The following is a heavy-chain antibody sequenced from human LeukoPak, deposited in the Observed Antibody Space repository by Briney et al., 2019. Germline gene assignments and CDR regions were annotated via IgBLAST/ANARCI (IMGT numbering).Heavy chain of an antibody. CDR2: ISGSGGST. CDR3: AKIKIAVAGTVDY. J-gene: IGHJ4*02. Sequence: GGSLRLSCAASGFTISISAMHWVRQAPGKGLEWVSAISGSGGSTYYADSVKGRFTISRDNSKNTLYLQMNSLRAEDTAVYYCAKIKIAVAGTVDYWGQGTLVTVSS. CDR1: GFTISISA. D-gene: IGHD6-19*01. V-gene: IGHV3-23*01.